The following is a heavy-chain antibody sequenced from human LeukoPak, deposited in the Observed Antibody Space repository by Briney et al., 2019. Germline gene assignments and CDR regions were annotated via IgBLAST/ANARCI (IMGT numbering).Heavy chain of an antibody. J-gene: IGHJ4*02. V-gene: IGHV1-2*02. CDR1: GYTFTGYY. CDR2: INPNSGGT. CDR3: ARDKYQYCSGGSCYYFDY. D-gene: IGHD2-15*01. Sequence: ASVKVSCKASGYTFTGYYMHWVRQAPGQGLEWMGWINPNSGGTNYAQKFQGRVTMTRDTSISTAYMELSRLRSDDTAVYYCARDKYQYCSGGSCYYFDYWGQGTLVTVSS.